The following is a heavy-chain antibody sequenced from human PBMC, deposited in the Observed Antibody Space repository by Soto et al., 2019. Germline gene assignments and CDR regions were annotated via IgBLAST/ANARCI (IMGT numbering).Heavy chain of an antibody. Sequence: PSETLSLTCTVSGGSISSGGYYWSWIRQHPGKGLEWIGYIYYSGSTYYNPSLKSRVTISVDTSKNQFSLKLSSVTAADTAVYYCARDTAPGYYDSSGYYNYWGQGTLVTVSS. D-gene: IGHD3-22*01. V-gene: IGHV4-31*03. CDR1: GGSISSGGYY. CDR2: IYYSGST. J-gene: IGHJ4*02. CDR3: ARDTAPGYYDSSGYYNY.